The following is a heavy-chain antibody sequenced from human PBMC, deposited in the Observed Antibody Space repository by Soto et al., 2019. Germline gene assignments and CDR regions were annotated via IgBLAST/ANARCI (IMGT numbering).Heavy chain of an antibody. CDR3: ARDGITGTMTRSIHALDI. CDR1: GGTFSSYA. V-gene: IGHV1-69*13. D-gene: IGHD1-7*01. J-gene: IGHJ3*02. Sequence: SVKVSCKASGGTFSSYAISWVRQAPGQGLEWMGGIIPIFGTANYAQKFQGRVTITADESTSTAYMELSSRRSEDTAVYYCARDGITGTMTRSIHALDIWVQGKMVTVSS. CDR2: IIPIFGTA.